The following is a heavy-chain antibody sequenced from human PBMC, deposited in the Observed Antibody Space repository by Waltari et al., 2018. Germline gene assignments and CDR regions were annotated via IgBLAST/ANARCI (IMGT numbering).Heavy chain of an antibody. CDR2: IYYSGST. CDR1: GGSISSYY. Sequence: QVQLQESGPGLVKPSETLSLTCTVSGGSISSYYWSWIRQPPGKGLEGIGYIYYSGSTTYDPSLKSRVTISVDTSKNQFSLKLSSVTAADTAVYYCARVANRYYYYYYMDVWGKGTTVTISS. V-gene: IGHV4-59*01. J-gene: IGHJ6*03. CDR3: ARVANRYYYYYYMDV.